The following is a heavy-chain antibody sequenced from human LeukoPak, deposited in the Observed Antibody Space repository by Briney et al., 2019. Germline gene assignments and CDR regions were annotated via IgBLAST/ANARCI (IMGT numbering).Heavy chain of an antibody. J-gene: IGHJ4*02. CDR1: GFSLSTYY. Sequence: GGSLRLSCAASGFSLSTYYMSWVRQAPGKGLEWVANIKQDGSGESYVDSVKGRFTISRDNAKNSLYLQMNNLKVEDTALYYCASFGYWGQGTLVTVSS. CDR2: IKQDGSGE. V-gene: IGHV3-7*01. CDR3: ASFGY. D-gene: IGHD2-2*03.